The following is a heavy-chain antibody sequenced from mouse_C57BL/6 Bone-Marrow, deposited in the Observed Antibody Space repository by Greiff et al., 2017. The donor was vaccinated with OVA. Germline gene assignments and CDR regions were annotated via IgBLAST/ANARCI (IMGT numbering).Heavy chain of an antibody. CDR1: GYTFTSYT. CDR3: ARCRMSLYGSSSWFAY. J-gene: IGHJ3*01. CDR2: INPSSGYT. V-gene: IGHV1-4*01. Sequence: QVQLKQSGAELARPGASVKMSCKASGYTFTSYTMHWVKQRPGQGLEWIGYINPSSGYTKYNQKFKDKATLTADKSSSTAYMQLSSLTSEDSAVXYCARCRMSLYGSSSWFAYWGQGTLVTVSA. D-gene: IGHD1-1*01.